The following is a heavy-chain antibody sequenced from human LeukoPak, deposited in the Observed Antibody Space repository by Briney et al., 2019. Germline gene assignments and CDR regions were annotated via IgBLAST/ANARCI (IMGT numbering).Heavy chain of an antibody. D-gene: IGHD3-10*01. CDR1: GGSISSYY. V-gene: IGHV4-59*12. J-gene: IGHJ4*02. Sequence: PSETLSLTCTVSGGSISSYYWSWIRQPPGKGLEWIGYIYYSGSTNYNPSLKSRVTISVDTSKNQFSLKLSSVTAADTAVYYCARGRWELLWFGELSYFDYWGQGTLVTVSS. CDR3: ARGRWELLWFGELSYFDY. CDR2: IYYSGST.